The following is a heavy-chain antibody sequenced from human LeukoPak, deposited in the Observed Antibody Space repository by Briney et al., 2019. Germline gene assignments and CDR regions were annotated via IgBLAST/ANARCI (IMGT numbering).Heavy chain of an antibody. Sequence: PGGSLRLSCAASGFTFSSYWMTWVRQAPGKGLEWVANIKQDGSARHYGDPVKGRFTISRDNAKNSLYLQMNSLRAGDTAVYYCARDHRYCSGGSCQYNWFDPWGQGTLVTVSS. D-gene: IGHD2-15*01. CDR1: GFTFSSYW. CDR3: ARDHRYCSGGSCQYNWFDP. J-gene: IGHJ5*02. V-gene: IGHV3-7*01. CDR2: IKQDGSAR.